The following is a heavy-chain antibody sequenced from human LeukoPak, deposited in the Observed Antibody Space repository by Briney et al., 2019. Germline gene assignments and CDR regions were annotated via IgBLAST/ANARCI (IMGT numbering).Heavy chain of an antibody. J-gene: IGHJ4*02. CDR3: IKDRTGTYSFDY. D-gene: IGHD7-27*01. CDR1: GFTLSSYS. Sequence: GGSLRLSCSASGFTLSSYSMHWVRQAPGKGLEYVSTSGGATYYADSVKGRFTISRDNAKNTLYLQMSSLRAEDTAVYYCIKDRTGTYSFDYWGQGTLVTVSS. CDR2: SGGAT. V-gene: IGHV3-64D*09.